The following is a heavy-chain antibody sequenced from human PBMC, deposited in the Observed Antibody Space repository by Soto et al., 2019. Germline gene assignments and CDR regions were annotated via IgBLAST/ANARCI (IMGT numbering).Heavy chain of an antibody. V-gene: IGHV5-51*01. CDR1: GYSFTSYW. J-gene: IGHJ4*01. CDR3: ARHLVGSTRGNFDY. CDR2: IYPYDSDT. D-gene: IGHD2-2*01. Sequence: GESLKISCKTSGYSFTSYWIGWVRQMPGKGMEWIGNIYPYDSDTRYSPSFQGQVTISAYTSITTACRQWSGLRASDTAMYFCARHLVGSTRGNFDYWGQGTLVAVSS.